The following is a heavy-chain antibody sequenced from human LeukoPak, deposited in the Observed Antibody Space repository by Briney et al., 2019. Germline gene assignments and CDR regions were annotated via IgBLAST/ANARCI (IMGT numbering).Heavy chain of an antibody. CDR3: ARHGPPYSSSPWGYFDY. V-gene: IGHV4-59*08. D-gene: IGHD6-13*01. Sequence: SETLSLTCTVSGGSLSSDYWSWIRQPPGQGLECIGYIYYSGSTNSNPSLTSRVTISVDTSKNQFSLKLSSVTAADTAVYYCARHGPPYSSSPWGYFDYWGQGTLVTVSS. J-gene: IGHJ4*02. CDR1: GGSLSSDY. CDR2: IYYSGST.